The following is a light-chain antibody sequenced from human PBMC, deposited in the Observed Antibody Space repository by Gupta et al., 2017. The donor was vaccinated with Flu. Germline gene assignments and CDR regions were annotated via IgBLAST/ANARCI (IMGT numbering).Light chain of an antibody. CDR1: KIGGKN. CDR2: DDN. CDR3: QVWDDSSDHPVI. V-gene: IGLV3-21*02. J-gene: IGLJ2*01. Sequence: ARITCGGNKIGGKNVHWYQQKPGQATVVVVYDDNDRPAGIPERFSGSNSGNTATRTISGVDAGDEADYFCQVWDDSSDHPVIFGGGTRLTVL.